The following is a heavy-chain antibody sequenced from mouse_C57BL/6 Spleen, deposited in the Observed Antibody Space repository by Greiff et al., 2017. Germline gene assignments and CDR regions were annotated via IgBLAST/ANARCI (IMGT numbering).Heavy chain of an antibody. CDR2: INPNNGGT. CDR1: GYTFTDYY. V-gene: IGHV1-26*01. Sequence: VQLQQSGPELVKPGASVKISCKASGYTFTDYYMNWVKQSHGKSLEWIGDINPNNGGTSYNQKFKGKATLTVDKSSSTAYMERRSLTSEDSAVYYCARKGVPGFAYWGQGTLVTVSA. J-gene: IGHJ3*01. CDR3: ARKGVPGFAY. D-gene: IGHD2-14*01.